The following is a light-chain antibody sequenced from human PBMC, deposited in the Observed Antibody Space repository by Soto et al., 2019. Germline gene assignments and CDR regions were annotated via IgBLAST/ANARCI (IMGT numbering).Light chain of an antibody. V-gene: IGLV1-51*02. Sequence: QSVLTQPPSVSAAPGQKVTISCSGSSSNIGNNYVSWYQQLPGTAPKLLIYENNKRPSGIPDRFSGSKSGTSATLGITGLQTGDEADYYCGTWDSSLSEVFGTGTKLTVL. CDR3: GTWDSSLSEV. CDR1: SSNIGNNY. J-gene: IGLJ1*01. CDR2: ENN.